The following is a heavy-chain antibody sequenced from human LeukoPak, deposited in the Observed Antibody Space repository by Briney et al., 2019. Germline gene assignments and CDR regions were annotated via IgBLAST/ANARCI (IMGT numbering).Heavy chain of an antibody. CDR1: GYTFTGYF. CDR3: ARVPTYTEPGGDWFDP. CDR2: INPDSGAT. J-gene: IGHJ5*02. D-gene: IGHD2-2*02. V-gene: IGHV1-2*02. Sequence: ASVKVSCKASGYTFTGYFIHWVRQAPGQGLEWMGWINPDSGATNCAQKFQGRVTLTRDTSISTAYMDLGRLTPDDTAIYYCARVPTYTEPGGDWFDPWGQGTQVTVSS.